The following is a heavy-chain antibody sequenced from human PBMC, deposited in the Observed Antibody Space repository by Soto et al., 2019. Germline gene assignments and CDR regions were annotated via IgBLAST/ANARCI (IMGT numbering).Heavy chain of an antibody. D-gene: IGHD3-22*01. J-gene: IGHJ4*02. V-gene: IGHV1-18*01. CDR3: SRAGQYYDASGYAD. Sequence: QVKLVQSGTEVKKPGASIKVSCKASGYSFVTSGMTWVRQTPGQGLEWMGWISVYNGNENYDQKLQDRVTMTTDTSTNTAYLEGRNLRSVDTAVYYCSRAGQYYDASGYADWGQGTLVTVSS. CDR2: ISVYNGNE. CDR1: GYSFVTSG.